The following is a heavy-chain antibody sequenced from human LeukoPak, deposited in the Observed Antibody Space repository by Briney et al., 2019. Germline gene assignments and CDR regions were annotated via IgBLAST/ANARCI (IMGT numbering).Heavy chain of an antibody. CDR3: AKDGGGTIFGMVIILHYMDV. CDR1: GFTFSSYS. D-gene: IGHD3-3*01. Sequence: GGSLRLSCAASGFTFSSYSMNWVRQAPGKGLEWVSTISGSGGSTYYADSVKGRFTISRDNSNNTLSLQMNSLRAEDTAVYYCAKDGGGTIFGMVIILHYMDVWGKGTTVTISS. J-gene: IGHJ6*03. CDR2: ISGSGGST. V-gene: IGHV3-23*01.